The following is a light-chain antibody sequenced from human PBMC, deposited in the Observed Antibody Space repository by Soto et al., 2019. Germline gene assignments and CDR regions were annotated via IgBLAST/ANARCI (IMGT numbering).Light chain of an antibody. J-gene: IGLJ2*01. V-gene: IGLV1-40*01. CDR2: GNS. Sequence: QSVLTQPPSVSGAPGQRVTISCTGSSSNIGAGYDVHWYQQLPGTAPKLLIYGNSNRPSGVPDRFSGSKSGTSASLAITGLQAEDGADYYCQSYDSSLSLFGGGTQLTVL. CDR3: QSYDSSLSL. CDR1: SSNIGAGYD.